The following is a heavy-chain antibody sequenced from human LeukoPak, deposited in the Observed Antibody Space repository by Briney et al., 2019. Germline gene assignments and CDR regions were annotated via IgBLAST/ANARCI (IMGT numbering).Heavy chain of an antibody. CDR1: GGSFSGYY. Sequence: SETLSLTCAVYGGSFSGYYWSWIRQPPGKGLEWIGEINHSGSTNYNPSLKSRVTISVDTSKNQFSLKLSSVTAADTAVYYCARVGIVVVPAAIPDNWFDPWGQGTLVTVSS. D-gene: IGHD2-2*02. CDR2: INHSGST. V-gene: IGHV4-34*01. CDR3: ARVGIVVVPAAIPDNWFDP. J-gene: IGHJ5*02.